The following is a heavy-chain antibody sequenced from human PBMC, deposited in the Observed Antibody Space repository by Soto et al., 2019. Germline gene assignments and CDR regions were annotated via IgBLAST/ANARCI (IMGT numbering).Heavy chain of an antibody. CDR3: ARTDRYGSPSTGWANRFDY. CDR2: LTRDGPA. D-gene: IGHD5-18*01. CDR1: GFTFSNYA. V-gene: IGHV3-23*01. Sequence: EVQLLESGGGLVQPGGSLRLFCAASGFTFSNYAVTWVRQAPGEGLEWVSTLTRDGPAYFGDAVKGRFTISRDNSKNMVYLQMNSLRVDDTAVYYCARTDRYGSPSTGWANRFDYWGQGTLVTVSS. J-gene: IGHJ4*02.